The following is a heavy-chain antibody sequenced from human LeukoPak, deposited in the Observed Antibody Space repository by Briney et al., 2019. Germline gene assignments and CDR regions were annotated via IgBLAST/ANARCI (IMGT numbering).Heavy chain of an antibody. CDR1: RYTFTGYY. CDR2: INPNSGGT. D-gene: IGHD3-22*01. CDR3: ARAGGYYYDSSGYYLRY. J-gene: IGHJ4*02. V-gene: IGHV1-2*02. Sequence: ASVKVSCKASRYTFTGYYMNWVRQAPGQGLEWMGWINPNSGGTNYAQKFQGRVTMTRDTSISTAYMELSRLRSDDTAVYYCARAGGYYYDSSGYYLRYWGQGTLVTVSS.